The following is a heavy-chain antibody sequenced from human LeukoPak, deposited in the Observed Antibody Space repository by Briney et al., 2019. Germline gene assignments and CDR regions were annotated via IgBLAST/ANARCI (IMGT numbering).Heavy chain of an antibody. D-gene: IGHD3-22*01. Sequence: SQTLSLTCTVSGGSIRSYWSWIRQPAGKGLEWIGRIYGSGSTDYNPSLKSRVTMSIDTSKNQFSLKLSSVTAADTAVYYCARQRYSSGYYSTRYYFDYWGQGTLVTVSS. CDR2: IYGSGST. CDR3: ARQRYSSGYYSTRYYFDY. J-gene: IGHJ4*02. CDR1: GGSIRSY. V-gene: IGHV4-4*07.